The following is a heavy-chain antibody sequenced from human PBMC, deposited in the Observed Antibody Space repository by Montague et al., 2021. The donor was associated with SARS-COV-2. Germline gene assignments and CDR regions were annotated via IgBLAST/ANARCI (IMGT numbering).Heavy chain of an antibody. CDR2: IYASGST. V-gene: IGHV4-4*07. Sequence: SETLSLTCSMSGVSITCYYWSWVRQPAGKGLEWIGHIYASGSTNYSPSLKSRVRLSIDNPKNQFSLKLESLTAADTAVYYCVRDGDNWYYFDYWGQGALVTVSS. J-gene: IGHJ4*02. CDR3: VRDGDNWYYFDY. CDR1: GVSITCYY. D-gene: IGHD5-24*01.